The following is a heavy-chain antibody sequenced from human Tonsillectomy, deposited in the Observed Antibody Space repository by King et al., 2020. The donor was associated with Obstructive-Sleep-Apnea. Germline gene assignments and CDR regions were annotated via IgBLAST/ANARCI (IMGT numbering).Heavy chain of an antibody. V-gene: IGHV1-69*01. D-gene: IGHD2-15*01. Sequence: VQLVESGAEVKKPGSSVKVSCKASGGTFSSYAISWVRQAPGQGLEWMGGNIPIFGTANYAQKFQGRVTITADESTSTAYMELSSLRSEETAVYYCASALGYCSGGSCSLGYWGQGTLVTVSS. J-gene: IGHJ4*02. CDR1: GGTFSSYA. CDR2: NIPIFGTA. CDR3: ASALGYCSGGSCSLGY.